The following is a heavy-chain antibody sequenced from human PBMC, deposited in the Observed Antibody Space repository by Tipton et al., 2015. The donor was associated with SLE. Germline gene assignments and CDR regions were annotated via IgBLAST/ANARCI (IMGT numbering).Heavy chain of an antibody. J-gene: IGHJ2*01. Sequence: LVKPSETLSLTCTVSGGSISNYHWTWIRQPPGKGLEWIGYIYNDGMTNYNPSLKSRVTISIDTSKNQFSLKLSSVTAADTAVYYCARGYTTVIHWYFDLWGRGTLVTVSS. V-gene: IGHV4-59*12. CDR1: GGSISNYH. CDR3: ARGYTTVIHWYFDL. CDR2: IYNDGMT. D-gene: IGHD4-17*01.